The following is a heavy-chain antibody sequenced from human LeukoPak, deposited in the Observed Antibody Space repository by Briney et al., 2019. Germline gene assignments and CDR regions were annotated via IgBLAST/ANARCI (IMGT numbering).Heavy chain of an antibody. CDR2: IKQDGSEK. CDR3: ARERGPTGEYGSFYYYYYGMDV. D-gene: IGHD4-17*01. V-gene: IGHV3-7*05. CDR1: GFTFSTYW. Sequence: GGSQTLSCASSGFTFSTYWMSWVRQAPGKGLEWVANIKQDGSEKYYVDSVKGRFTISRDNAKKSLYLQMNSLRAEDTAVYYCARERGPTGEYGSFYYYYYGMDVWGQGTTVTVSS. J-gene: IGHJ6*02.